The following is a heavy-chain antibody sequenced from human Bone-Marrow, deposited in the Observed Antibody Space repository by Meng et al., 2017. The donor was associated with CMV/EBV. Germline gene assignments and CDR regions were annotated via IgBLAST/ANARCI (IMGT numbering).Heavy chain of an antibody. J-gene: IGHJ4*02. CDR2: ISSSSSYI. Sequence: GESLKISCAASGFTFSSYSMNWVRQAPGKGLEWVSSISSSSSYIYYADSVKGRFTISRDNAKNSLYLQMNSLRAEDTAVYYCARGYYDFPPEYWGQGTRVTVSS. D-gene: IGHD3-3*01. CDR1: GFTFSSYS. V-gene: IGHV3-21*01. CDR3: ARGYYDFPPEY.